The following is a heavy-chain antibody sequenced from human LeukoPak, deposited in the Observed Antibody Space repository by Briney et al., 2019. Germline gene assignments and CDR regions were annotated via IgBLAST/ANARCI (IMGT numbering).Heavy chain of an antibody. Sequence: ASVKVSFKASGYTFTRNYINWLRQAPGQGLEWTGMIDPSGGGTAYAQKFQDRVTMTSDTSTSTVYMELNSLRSEDTAVYYCARLIGDYYDNSRSSYWHGHLDYWGQGALVTVSS. CDR2: IDPSGGGT. CDR3: ARLIGDYYDNSRSSYWHGHLDY. D-gene: IGHD3-22*01. CDR1: GYTFTRNY. V-gene: IGHV1-46*01. J-gene: IGHJ4*02.